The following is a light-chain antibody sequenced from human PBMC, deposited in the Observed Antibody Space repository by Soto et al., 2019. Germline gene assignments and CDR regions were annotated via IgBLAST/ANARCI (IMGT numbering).Light chain of an antibody. J-gene: IGKJ1*01. CDR3: EQYGSSPRT. CDR2: GVS. Sequence: EIVLTQSPGTLSLSPGERATLSCRASQSVSSNYFAWYQQKPGQAPRLLIYGVSSRATGIPDRFSGSGYGTDFTLTIRRLEPEDFAVYYCEQYGSSPRTFGQGTKVDIK. CDR1: QSVSSNY. V-gene: IGKV3-20*01.